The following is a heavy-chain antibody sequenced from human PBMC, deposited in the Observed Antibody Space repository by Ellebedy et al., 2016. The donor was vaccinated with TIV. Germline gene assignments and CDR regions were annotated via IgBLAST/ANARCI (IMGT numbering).Heavy chain of an antibody. V-gene: IGHV3-53*01. D-gene: IGHD6-19*01. CDR2: IYGGGNT. Sequence: PGGSLRLSCAASGFTVSSNYMSWVRRAPGQGLGWVPVIYGGGNTDYAAHVGGRFTISRDNSKNTGYLQMNSLRAEDTAVYYCARERGWYGSDGMDVWGEGTTVTVSS. CDR1: GFTVSSNY. J-gene: IGHJ6*04. CDR3: ARERGWYGSDGMDV.